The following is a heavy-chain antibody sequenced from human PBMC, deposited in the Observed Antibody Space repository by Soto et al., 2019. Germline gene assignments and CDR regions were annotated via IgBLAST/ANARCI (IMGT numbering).Heavy chain of an antibody. J-gene: IGHJ4*02. V-gene: IGHV2-5*02. Sequence: QITLKESGPTLVKPTQTLTLTCAFSGFSLSTTGVGVGWIRQPPGKALEWLAFIYWDDDERYRPSLKSRLTITKDTSKTQVVPTTANMDPVDTATYYCARTSVNWGSRGLIDHWGQGTLVTVSS. D-gene: IGHD7-27*01. CDR1: GFSLSTTGVG. CDR3: ARTSVNWGSRGLIDH. CDR2: IYWDDDE.